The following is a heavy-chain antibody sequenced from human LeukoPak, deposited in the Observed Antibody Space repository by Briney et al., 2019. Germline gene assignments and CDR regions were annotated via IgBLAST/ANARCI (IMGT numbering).Heavy chain of an antibody. Sequence: KSGGSLRLSCAASGFTFSDYYMSWIRQAPGKGLEWVSYISSSGSTIYYADSVKGRFTISRDNSKNTLYLQMNSLRAEDTAVYYCAKKEYSSSWGHMGVWGKGTTVTISS. D-gene: IGHD6-13*01. J-gene: IGHJ6*03. CDR1: GFTFSDYY. CDR3: AKKEYSSSWGHMGV. CDR2: ISSSGSTI. V-gene: IGHV3-11*01.